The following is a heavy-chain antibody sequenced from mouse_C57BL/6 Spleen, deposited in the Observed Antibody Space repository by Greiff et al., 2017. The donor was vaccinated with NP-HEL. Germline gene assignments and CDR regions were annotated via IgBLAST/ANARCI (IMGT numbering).Heavy chain of an antibody. CDR2: IYPRSGNT. V-gene: IGHV1-81*01. CDR1: GYTFTSYG. Sequence: VQLQQSGAELARPGASVKLSCKASGYTFTSYGISWVKQRTGQGLEWIGEIYPRSGNTYYNEKFKGKATLTADKSSSTAYMELRSLTSEDSAVYFCARLEYDYEDYAMDYWGQGTSVTVSS. CDR3: ARLEYDYEDYAMDY. D-gene: IGHD2-4*01. J-gene: IGHJ4*01.